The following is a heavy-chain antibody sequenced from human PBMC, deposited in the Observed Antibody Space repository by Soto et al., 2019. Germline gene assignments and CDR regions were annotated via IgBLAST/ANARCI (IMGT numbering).Heavy chain of an antibody. CDR2: IGASGTGT. Sequence: GGSLRLSCATSGFTFRSCAMTWVRQAPGRGLEWVSTIGASGTGTFYADSVKGRFTISRDDSNSVSLQMNDLRVEDSAVYYCAKAPFDIAARPAPIDYWGQGTLVT. V-gene: IGHV3-23*01. D-gene: IGHD2-2*01. CDR3: AKAPFDIAARPAPIDY. CDR1: GFTFRSCA. J-gene: IGHJ4*02.